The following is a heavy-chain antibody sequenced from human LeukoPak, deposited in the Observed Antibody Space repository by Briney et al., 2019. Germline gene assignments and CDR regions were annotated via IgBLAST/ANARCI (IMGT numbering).Heavy chain of an antibody. CDR2: ISGSGGST. CDR3: ARNRDNSYFGY. Sequence: GGSLRLSCAASGFTFSSYAMSWVRQAPGKGLEWVSAISGSGGSTYYADSVKGRFTISRDNSKNTLNLQMNSLRAEDTAVYYCARNRDNSYFGYWGQGTLVTVSS. CDR1: GFTFSSYA. V-gene: IGHV3-23*01. D-gene: IGHD2/OR15-2a*01. J-gene: IGHJ4*02.